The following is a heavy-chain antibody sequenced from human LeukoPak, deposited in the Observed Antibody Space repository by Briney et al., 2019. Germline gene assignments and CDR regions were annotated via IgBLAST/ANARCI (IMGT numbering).Heavy chain of an antibody. CDR3: ARVTVVGAAAYWYFDL. J-gene: IGHJ2*01. Sequence: PSETLSLTCTVSGGSISSYYWHWIRQTPGKGLEWIGYISGSGSTDYNPSLKSRVTISVDTSKNQFSLKLSSVTAADTAVYYCARVTVVGAAAYWYFDLWGRGTLVTVSS. CDR2: ISGSGST. V-gene: IGHV4-4*09. CDR1: GGSISSYY. D-gene: IGHD1-26*01.